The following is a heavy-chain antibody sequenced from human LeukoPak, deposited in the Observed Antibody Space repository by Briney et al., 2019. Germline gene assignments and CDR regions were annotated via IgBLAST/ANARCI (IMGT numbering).Heavy chain of an antibody. CDR1: GFIFNSYA. J-gene: IGHJ3*02. CDR2: ISSGSATI. V-gene: IGHV3-48*01. Sequence: GGFLRLSCAASGFIFNSYAMNWVRQAPGKGLEWVSYISSGSATIYYADSVKGRFTISRDNSKNTLYLQMNSLRAEDTAVYYCAKPEGEVVTPYDAFDIWGQGTMVTVSS. CDR3: AKPEGEVVTPYDAFDI. D-gene: IGHD2-15*01.